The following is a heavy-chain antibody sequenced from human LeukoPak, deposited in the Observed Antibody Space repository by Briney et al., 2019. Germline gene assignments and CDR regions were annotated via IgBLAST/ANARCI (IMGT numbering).Heavy chain of an antibody. CDR1: GYTLTELS. J-gene: IGHJ4*02. CDR3: ARSEGATRNRAHDY. D-gene: IGHD1-26*01. Sequence: ASVKVSCKVSGYTLTELSMHWVRQAPGKGLEWMGGFDPEDGETIYAQNFQGRVTMTTDTSTSTAFMELRSLTSDDTAVYYCARSEGATRNRAHDYWGQGTLVTVSS. V-gene: IGHV1-24*01. CDR2: FDPEDGET.